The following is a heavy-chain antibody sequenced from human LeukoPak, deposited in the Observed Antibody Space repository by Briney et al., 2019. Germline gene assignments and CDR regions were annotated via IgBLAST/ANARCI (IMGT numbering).Heavy chain of an antibody. Sequence: PGGALRLSCAASGFTFSTYWMTWVRQAPGKGLEWVARLNEDGSEKYYVDSVKGRFTISRDNAQKSLYLEMKSLSAKDTAVYYCARAVTSTEGYWGQGTLVTVSS. CDR3: ARAVTSTEGY. V-gene: IGHV3-7*03. J-gene: IGHJ4*02. CDR2: LNEDGSEK. CDR1: GFTFSTYW.